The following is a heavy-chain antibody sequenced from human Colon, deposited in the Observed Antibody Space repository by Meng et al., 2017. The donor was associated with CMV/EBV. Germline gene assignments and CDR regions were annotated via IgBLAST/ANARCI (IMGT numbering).Heavy chain of an antibody. CDR1: GFTASSHT. CDR2: INQDGSEK. CDR3: ARRQRGYSSGWSFDY. J-gene: IGHJ4*02. D-gene: IGHD6-19*01. V-gene: IGHV3-7*01. Sequence: GESLKISCEASGFTASSHTIHWVRQAPGKGLEWVANINQDGSEKYYVDSVKGRFTISRDNAKNSLYLQMNSLRAEDTAVYYCARRQRGYSSGWSFDYWGQGTLVTVSS.